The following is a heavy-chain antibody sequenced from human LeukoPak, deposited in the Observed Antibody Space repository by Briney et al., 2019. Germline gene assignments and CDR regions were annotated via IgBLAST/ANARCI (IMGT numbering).Heavy chain of an antibody. CDR3: ARGVEPLASNTLAY. D-gene: IGHD1-14*01. CDR2: ISARNGKT. CDR1: DYTFTNYG. V-gene: IGHV1-18*01. J-gene: IGHJ4*02. Sequence: ASVTLSCKASDYTFTNYGITWVRQAPGQGLEWMGWISARNGKTSYAQNLQGRVTMTTDTSTSTAYMELRSLRSDDTAVYYCARGVEPLASNTLAYWGQGTLVTVSS.